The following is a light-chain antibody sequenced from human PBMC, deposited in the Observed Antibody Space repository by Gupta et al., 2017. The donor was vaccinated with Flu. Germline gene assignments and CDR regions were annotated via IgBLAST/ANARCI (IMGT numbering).Light chain of an antibody. CDR1: QSVLYSSNNKNY. CDR3: QQYYSTPPT. Sequence: NCKSSQSVLYSSNNKNYLAWYQQKPGQPPKLLIYWASTRESGVPDRFSGSGSGTDFTLTISSLQAEDVAVYYCQQYYSTPPTFGPGTKVDI. CDR2: WAS. V-gene: IGKV4-1*01. J-gene: IGKJ3*01.